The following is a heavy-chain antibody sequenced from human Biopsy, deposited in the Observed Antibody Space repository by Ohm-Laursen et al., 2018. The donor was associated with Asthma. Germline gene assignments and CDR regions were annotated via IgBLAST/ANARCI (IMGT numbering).Heavy chain of an antibody. D-gene: IGHD2-2*01. CDR3: ARKAGSCISRTCYSLDF. J-gene: IGHJ4*02. Sequence: ASVKVSCKSLGGTFNTYVIGWVRQAPGQGLGWMGGINSVFGTTTYPQKFQDRVTITADDSTSTVYMELSSLRSEETAVYYCARKAGSCISRTCYSLDFWGQGTLVTVSS. CDR1: GGTFNTYV. CDR2: INSVFGTT. V-gene: IGHV1-69*13.